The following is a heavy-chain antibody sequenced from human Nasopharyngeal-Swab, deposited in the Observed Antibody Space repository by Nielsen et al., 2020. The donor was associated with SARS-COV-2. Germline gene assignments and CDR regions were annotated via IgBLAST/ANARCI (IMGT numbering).Heavy chain of an antibody. D-gene: IGHD3-16*02. Sequence: VRQAPGKGLVWVSRINSDGSSTTYADSVKGRFTISRDNAKNTLYLQMNSLRVEDTAVYYCARDYYDYVWGSYRYLGYFDYWGQGTLVTVSS. J-gene: IGHJ4*02. V-gene: IGHV3-74*01. CDR2: INSDGSST. CDR3: ARDYYDYVWGSYRYLGYFDY.